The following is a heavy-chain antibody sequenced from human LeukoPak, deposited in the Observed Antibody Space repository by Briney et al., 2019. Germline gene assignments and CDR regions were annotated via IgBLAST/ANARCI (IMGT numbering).Heavy chain of an antibody. V-gene: IGHV3-23*01. Sequence: GGPLTLSCAASGFTFSSYAKRWVRQAPGEGVEGVSFISNSGGSTFYADSVEGRFTISRDNSKTTLYLQMTSLRAEDTAVYYCAKRASGSWTSLYYFDYWGQGTLVTVSS. J-gene: IGHJ4*02. D-gene: IGHD3-10*01. CDR3: AKRASGSWTSLYYFDY. CDR1: GFTFSSYA. CDR2: ISNSGGST.